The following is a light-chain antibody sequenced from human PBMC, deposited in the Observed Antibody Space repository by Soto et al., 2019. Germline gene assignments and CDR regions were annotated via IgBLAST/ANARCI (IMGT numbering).Light chain of an antibody. CDR1: QGIRND. CDR3: QQYETFSGT. Sequence: DIQMTQSPSSLSASVGDRFAITCRASQGIRNDLGWYQQKPGKAPKRLIYDASALPRGVPSRFSGSGSGTKFTLTIASLQPDDFATYYCQQYETFSGTFGPGTKVDIK. V-gene: IGKV1-17*01. J-gene: IGKJ1*01. CDR2: DAS.